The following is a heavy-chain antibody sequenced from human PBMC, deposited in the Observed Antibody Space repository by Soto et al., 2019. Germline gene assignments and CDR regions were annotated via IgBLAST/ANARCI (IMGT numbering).Heavy chain of an antibody. J-gene: IGHJ5*02. CDR2: LNPKSGDT. Sequence: QVQLVQSGAEVKKPGASVKVSCKASGYVFTRNDIYWVRQATGQTLEWMGWLNPKSGDTGFAQKFQDRLIMTRDTSINTAYMELTGLTSDDTAMYYCARGRPGGGVKRSWFDPWGQGTLVTVST. D-gene: IGHD2-8*01. V-gene: IGHV1-8*01. CDR3: ARGRPGGGVKRSWFDP. CDR1: GYVFTRND.